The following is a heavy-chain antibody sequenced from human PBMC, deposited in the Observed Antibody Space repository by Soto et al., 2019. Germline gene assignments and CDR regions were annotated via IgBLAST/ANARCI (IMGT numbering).Heavy chain of an antibody. Sequence: GASVKVSCKASGYTFTSYGISWVRQAPGQGLEWMGWINPNSGGTNYAQKFQGWVTMTRDTSISTAYMELSRLRSDDTAVYYCARFRSGNLDYWGQGTLVTVSS. CDR1: GYTFTSYG. CDR2: INPNSGGT. J-gene: IGHJ4*02. CDR3: ARFRSGNLDY. D-gene: IGHD1-1*01. V-gene: IGHV1-2*04.